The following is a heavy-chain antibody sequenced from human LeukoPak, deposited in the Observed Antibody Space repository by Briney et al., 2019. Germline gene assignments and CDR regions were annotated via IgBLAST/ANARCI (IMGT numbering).Heavy chain of an antibody. CDR2: ISGSGGST. V-gene: IGHV3-23*01. J-gene: IGHJ3*02. Sequence: PGGSLRLSCAASGFTFSSYGMSWVRQAPGKGLEWVSAISGSGGSTYYADSVKGQFTISRDNSKNTLYLQMNSLRAEDTAVYYCAKDTYYYGSGSYTHDAFDIWGQGTMVTVSS. D-gene: IGHD3-10*01. CDR3: AKDTYYYGSGSYTHDAFDI. CDR1: GFTFSSYG.